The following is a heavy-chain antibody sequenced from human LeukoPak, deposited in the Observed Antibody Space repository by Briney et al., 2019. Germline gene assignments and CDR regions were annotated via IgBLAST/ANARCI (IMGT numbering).Heavy chain of an antibody. D-gene: IGHD1-26*01. CDR3: ARIESGGTYFYYYYMDV. CDR2: VNDRGDT. V-gene: IGHV4-34*01. J-gene: IGHJ6*03. CDR1: GGSFTGYY. Sequence: SETLSLTCAVYGGSFTGYYWSWIRQSPGKGLQWIAEVNDRGDTNYNPSVKGRVTVSVDTSKSQFSLILTSVTAADTAVYYCARIESGGTYFYYYYMDVWGKGTAVTVSS.